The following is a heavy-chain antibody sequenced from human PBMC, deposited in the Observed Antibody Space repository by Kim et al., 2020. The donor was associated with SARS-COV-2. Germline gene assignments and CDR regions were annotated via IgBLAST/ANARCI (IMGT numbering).Heavy chain of an antibody. CDR1: GFTVSSNY. CDR2: IYSGGST. Sequence: GGSLRLSCAASGFTVSSNYMSWVRQAPGKGLEWVSVIYSGGSTYYADSVKGRFTISRDNSKNTLYLQMNSLRAEDTAVYYCARERSSFGVVIINGGAFDIWGQGTMVTVSS. J-gene: IGHJ3*02. CDR3: ARERSSFGVVIINGGAFDI. D-gene: IGHD3-3*01. V-gene: IGHV3-66*02.